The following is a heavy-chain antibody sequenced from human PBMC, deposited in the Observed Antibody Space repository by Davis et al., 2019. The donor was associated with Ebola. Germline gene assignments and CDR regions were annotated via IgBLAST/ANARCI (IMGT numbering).Heavy chain of an antibody. CDR3: ARDRSSWYTGGSFDI. D-gene: IGHD6-13*01. V-gene: IGHV3-64*01. Sequence: PGGSLRLSCAASGFTFSSYAMHWVRQAPGKGLEYVSAISSNGGSTYYANSVKGRFTISRDNAKNTLYLQMNSLRAEDTAVYYCARDRSSWYTGGSFDIWGQGTMVTISS. J-gene: IGHJ3*02. CDR2: ISSNGGST. CDR1: GFTFSSYA.